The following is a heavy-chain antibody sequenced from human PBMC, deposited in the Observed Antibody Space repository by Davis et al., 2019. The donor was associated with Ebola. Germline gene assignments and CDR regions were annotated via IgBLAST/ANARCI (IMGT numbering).Heavy chain of an antibody. D-gene: IGHD3-3*01. Sequence: PGGSLRLSCSASGFTFSSYDMSWVRQVPGKGLEWVSTISATEAHTHYSDSVKGRFTISRDNSKDTLYLQMNSLRAEDTATYYCARFCHYTDCSYFDFWGQGTVVAVSS. CDR1: GFTFSSYD. J-gene: IGHJ4*02. CDR3: ARFCHYTDCSYFDF. CDR2: ISATEAHT. V-gene: IGHV3-23*01.